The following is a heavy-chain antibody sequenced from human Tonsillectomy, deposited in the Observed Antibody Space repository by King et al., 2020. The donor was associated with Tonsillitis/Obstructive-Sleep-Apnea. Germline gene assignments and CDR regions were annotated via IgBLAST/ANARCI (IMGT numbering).Heavy chain of an antibody. J-gene: IGHJ4*02. V-gene: IGHV3-48*02. D-gene: IGHD3-10*01. CDR3: ARGGGQRVDY. Sequence: VQLVESGGGLVQPGGSLIRSCAASGFTLSSYSMNWVRQAPGKGLEWRAYISSSSSTIYYADSVKGRFTISRDNAKNSLYLQMNSLSDEDTAVYYCARGGGQRVDYWGQGTLVTVSS. CDR2: ISSSSSTI. CDR1: GFTLSSYS.